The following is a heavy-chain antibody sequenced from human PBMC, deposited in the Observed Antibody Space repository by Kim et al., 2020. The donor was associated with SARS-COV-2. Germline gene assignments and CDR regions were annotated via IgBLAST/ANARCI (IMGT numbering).Heavy chain of an antibody. D-gene: IGHD5-18*01. Sequence: YYADSVKGRFTISRDNSKNTLYLQMNSLRAEDTAVYYCTTTGWGYSYGFYWGQGTLVTVSS. J-gene: IGHJ4*02. CDR3: TTTGWGYSYGFY. V-gene: IGHV3-23*05.